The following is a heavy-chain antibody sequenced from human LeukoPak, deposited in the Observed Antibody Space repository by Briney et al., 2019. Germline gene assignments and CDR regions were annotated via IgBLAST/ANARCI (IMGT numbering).Heavy chain of an antibody. J-gene: IGHJ4*02. D-gene: IGHD3-10*01. CDR1: GFTFSSYS. V-gene: IGHV3-21*01. CDR2: ISSSSSYI. Sequence: GGSLRLSWAASGFTFSSYSMNWVRQAPGKRLEWVSSISSSSSYIYYADSVKGRFTISRDNAKNSLYLQMNSLRAEDTAVDYCARGWAYYGSGSYLPFDYWGQGTLVTVSS. CDR3: ARGWAYYGSGSYLPFDY.